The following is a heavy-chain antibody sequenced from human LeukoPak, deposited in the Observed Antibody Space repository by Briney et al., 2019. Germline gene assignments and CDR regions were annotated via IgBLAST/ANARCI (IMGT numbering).Heavy chain of an antibody. D-gene: IGHD3-10*01. CDR2: ISYDGSDK. Sequence: GGSLRLSCAASGFTFSSYSMNWVRQAPGRGLEWVAVISYDGSDKYYADSVQGRFTISRDYSKDTLYLQMDSLRAEDTAVYYCARDFTPFVYYGSGSYFWFDPWGQGTLVTVSS. CDR3: ARDFTPFVYYGSGSYFWFDP. CDR1: GFTFSSYS. J-gene: IGHJ5*02. V-gene: IGHV3-30*03.